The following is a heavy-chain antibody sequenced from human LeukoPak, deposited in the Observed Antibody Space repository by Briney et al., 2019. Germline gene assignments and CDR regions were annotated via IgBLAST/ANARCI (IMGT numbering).Heavy chain of an antibody. CDR3: AREEYYYGSGGDY. Sequence: GGSLRLSCAVSGFTVSGNYMSWVRQAPGKGLEWVSLIYSGGTTYYADSVKGRFTISRDNSKNTLYLQMNSLRAEDTAVYYCAREEYYYGSGGDYWGQGTLVTVSS. V-gene: IGHV3-53*01. J-gene: IGHJ4*02. CDR1: GFTVSGNY. CDR2: IYSGGTT. D-gene: IGHD3-10*01.